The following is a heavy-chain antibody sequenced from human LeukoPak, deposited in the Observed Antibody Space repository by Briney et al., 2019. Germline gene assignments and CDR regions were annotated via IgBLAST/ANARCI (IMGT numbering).Heavy chain of an antibody. Sequence: ASVKVSCKASGYTLSDYYLHWVRQAPGQGLEWMGWVNPNSGNTGYAQKFQGRVTMTMDPSISTAYMELSSLRSEDTAVYYCARRSDDYDSSAYYHWGQGTLVTVSS. CDR2: VNPNSGNT. D-gene: IGHD3-22*01. J-gene: IGHJ4*02. CDR3: ARRSDDYDSSAYYH. CDR1: GYTLSDYY. V-gene: IGHV1-8*02.